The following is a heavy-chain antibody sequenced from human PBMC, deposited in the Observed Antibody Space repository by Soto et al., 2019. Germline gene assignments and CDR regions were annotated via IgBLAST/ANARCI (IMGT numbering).Heavy chain of an antibody. CDR2: IYYSGST. CDR3: ARDRQQLVFNYYYGMDV. J-gene: IGHJ6*02. V-gene: IGHV4-61*01. D-gene: IGHD6-13*01. CDR1: GGSVSSGSYY. Sequence: QVQLQESGPGLVKPSETLSLTCTVSGGSVSSGSYYWSWIRQPPGKGLEWIGYIYYSGSTNYNPPRTRRVTISVDTSQTQFSLKLSSVTAADTAVYYCARDRQQLVFNYYYGMDVWGQGTTVTVSS.